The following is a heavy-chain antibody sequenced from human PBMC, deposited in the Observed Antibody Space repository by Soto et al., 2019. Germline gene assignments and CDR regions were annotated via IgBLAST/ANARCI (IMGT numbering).Heavy chain of an antibody. CDR2: IIPDLPIA. CDR3: ARVVAAESAFDS. V-gene: IGHV1-69*02. CDR1: GGTFSSDT. J-gene: IGHJ4*02. D-gene: IGHD2-15*01. Sequence: QVQLVQSGAEVKKPGSAVKVSCKASGGTFSSDTSSLVRQGPGQGLEWLVTIIPDLPIANYAQKFQGRVTITADRSTRTAYMELSSLRSEDTAVFYCARVVAAESAFDSWGQGTPVTVSS.